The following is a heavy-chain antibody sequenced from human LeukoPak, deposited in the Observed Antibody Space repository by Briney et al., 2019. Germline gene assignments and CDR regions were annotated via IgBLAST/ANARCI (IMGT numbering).Heavy chain of an antibody. D-gene: IGHD5-18*01. V-gene: IGHV5-51*01. CDR2: IFPGDSDT. Sequence: GESLKISCKASGYSFTNYWIGWVRQMPGKGLEWMGIIFPGDSDTIYSPSFQGQVIISADKSISTAYLQWSSLKASDTAMYFCARPETTGYFYDSDYWGQGTLVTVSS. CDR3: ARPETTGYFYDSDY. J-gene: IGHJ4*02. CDR1: GYSFTNYW.